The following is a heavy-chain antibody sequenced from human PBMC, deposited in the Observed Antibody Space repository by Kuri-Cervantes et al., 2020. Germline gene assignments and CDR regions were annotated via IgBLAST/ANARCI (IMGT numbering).Heavy chain of an antibody. D-gene: IGHD2-21*02. V-gene: IGHV7-4-1*02. CDR3: ARGGGGDCYSGCWFDP. Sequence: ASVKVSCKASGYTFTSYDINWVRQAPGQGLEWMGWINTNTGNPTYAQGFTGRFVFSLDTSVSTAYLQISSLKAEDTAVYYCARGGGGDCYSGCWFDPWGQGTLVTVSS. J-gene: IGHJ5*02. CDR2: INTNTGNP. CDR1: GYTFTSYD.